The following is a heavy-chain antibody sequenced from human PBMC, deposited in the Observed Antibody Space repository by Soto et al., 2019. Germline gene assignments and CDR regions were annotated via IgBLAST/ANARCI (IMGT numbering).Heavy chain of an antibody. D-gene: IGHD6-13*01. CDR1: GFPFSSYA. Sequence: GGSLRLSCAASGFPFSSYAMSWARQAPGKGLEWVSAISGSGGSTYYADSVKGRFTISRDNSKNTLYLQMNSLRAEDTAVYYCAKEVFESSSWYVSYYFDYWGQGTLVTVSS. V-gene: IGHV3-23*01. J-gene: IGHJ4*02. CDR3: AKEVFESSSWYVSYYFDY. CDR2: ISGSGGST.